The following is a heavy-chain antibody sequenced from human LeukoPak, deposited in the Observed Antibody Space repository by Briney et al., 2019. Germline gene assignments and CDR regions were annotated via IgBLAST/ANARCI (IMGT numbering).Heavy chain of an antibody. CDR3: ARRRPGPYDY. J-gene: IGHJ4*02. CDR2: IYYSGST. CDR1: GGSINNYY. V-gene: IGHV4-59*08. D-gene: IGHD6-6*01. Sequence: SETLSLTCTISGGSINNYYWSWIRQPPGKGLEWIGYIYYSGSTTYNPSLKSRVTISVDTSKNQFSLSLSSVTAADTAVYYCARRRPGPYDYWGQGTLVTVSS.